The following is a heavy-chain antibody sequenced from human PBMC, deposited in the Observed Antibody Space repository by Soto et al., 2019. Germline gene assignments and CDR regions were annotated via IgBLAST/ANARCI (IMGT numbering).Heavy chain of an antibody. V-gene: IGHV1-18*01. CDR1: GYVFSSFG. Sequence: ASVKVSCKASGYVFSSFGIIWVRQAPGQGLEWMGWISAYNGNTNYAQKLQGRVTMTTDTSTSTAYVELRSLSFDDTAVYYCASEARDYGYHYGMDVWGQGTTVPVAS. CDR3: ASEARDYGYHYGMDV. D-gene: IGHD4-17*01. CDR2: ISAYNGNT. J-gene: IGHJ6*02.